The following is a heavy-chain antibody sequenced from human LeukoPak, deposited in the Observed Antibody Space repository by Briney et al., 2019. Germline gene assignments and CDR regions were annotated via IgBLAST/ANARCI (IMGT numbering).Heavy chain of an antibody. CDR2: IRYDGSNK. CDR1: GFTFSSYG. D-gene: IGHD6-13*01. Sequence: PGGSLRLSCAASGFTFSSYGMHWVRQAPGKGLEWVAFIRYDGSNKYYADSVKGRFTISRDNSKNTLYLQMNSLRAEDTAVYYCAKNIAAAGSLTYYYYYYMDVWGKGTTVTISS. CDR3: AKNIAAAGSLTYYYYYYMDV. J-gene: IGHJ6*03. V-gene: IGHV3-30*02.